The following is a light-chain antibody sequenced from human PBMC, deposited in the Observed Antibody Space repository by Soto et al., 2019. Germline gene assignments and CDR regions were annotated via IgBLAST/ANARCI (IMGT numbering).Light chain of an antibody. Sequence: QCVLTQPASVSGSPGQSITISCTGTSSDVGAYNYDSWYQQYPGEAPKVIIYDVSHRPAGVSNRFSGSKSGNTASLTISGLQTQDEADYYCSSYTSATTYVFGTGTEVTVL. CDR3: SSYTSATTYV. J-gene: IGLJ1*01. CDR1: SSDVGAYNY. V-gene: IGLV2-14*01. CDR2: DVS.